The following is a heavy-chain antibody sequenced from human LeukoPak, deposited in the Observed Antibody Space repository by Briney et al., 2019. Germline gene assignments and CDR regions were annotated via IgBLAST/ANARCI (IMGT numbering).Heavy chain of an antibody. Sequence: SGTLSLTCAVYGGSFSGYYWSWIRQPPGRGLEWMGEINHSGSTNYNPSPKGRVTISIDTSKNQFSLKLSSVTAADTAVYYCARLSGVFRPDYWGQGTLVTVSS. CDR3: ARLSGVFRPDY. D-gene: IGHD3-16*01. V-gene: IGHV4-34*01. CDR1: GGSFSGYY. CDR2: INHSGST. J-gene: IGHJ4*02.